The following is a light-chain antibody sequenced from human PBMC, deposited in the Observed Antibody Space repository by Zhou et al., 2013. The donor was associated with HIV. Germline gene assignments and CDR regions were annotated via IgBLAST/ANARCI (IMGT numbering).Light chain of an antibody. V-gene: IGKV1-5*03. CDR1: QSISTS. CDR3: QQYYTYPYT. CDR2: STS. Sequence: IQMSQSPSTLSASVGDRITITCRASQSISTSLAWYQQTPGKAPKVLMYSTSILESGVPSRFSGRMSGTEFTLTISSLQPDDFATYYCQQYYTYPYTFGQGTKLEIK. J-gene: IGKJ2*01.